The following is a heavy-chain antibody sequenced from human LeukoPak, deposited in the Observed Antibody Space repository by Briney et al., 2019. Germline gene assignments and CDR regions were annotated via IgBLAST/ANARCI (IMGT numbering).Heavy chain of an antibody. D-gene: IGHD6-25*01. CDR2: IYYSGTT. Sequence: SETLSLTRTVSGGSISSYYWSWIRQPPGKALEWIGYIYYSGTTSYNPSLKSRVTISVDTSKNQFSLKLTSVTAADTAVYYCARARGAEAIDSWGQGTLVTVSS. V-gene: IGHV4-59*12. CDR1: GGSISSYY. CDR3: ARARGAEAIDS. J-gene: IGHJ4*02.